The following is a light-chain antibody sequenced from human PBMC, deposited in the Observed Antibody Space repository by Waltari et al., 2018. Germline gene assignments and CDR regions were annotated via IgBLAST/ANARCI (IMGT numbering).Light chain of an antibody. V-gene: IGLV2-23*01. CDR2: EAT. J-gene: IGLJ2*01. Sequence: QSALTQPASVSGSPGQSITISCPGTASDVGVYNLVSWYQQNTGKAPKLVIDEATKRPSGISNRFSGSKSGNTASLTISGLQDEDEATYHCCSYAGSSVWIFGGGTKLTVL. CDR3: CSYAGSSVWI. CDR1: ASDVGVYNL.